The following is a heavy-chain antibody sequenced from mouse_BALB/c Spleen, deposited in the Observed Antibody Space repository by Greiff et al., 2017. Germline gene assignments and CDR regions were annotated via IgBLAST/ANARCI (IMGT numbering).Heavy chain of an antibody. CDR2: ISTYYGNT. D-gene: IGHD2-4*01. Sequence: QVQLQQSGPELVRPGVSVKISCKGSSYTFTDYAMHWVKQSHAKSLEWIGVISTYYGNTNYNQKFKGKATMTVDKSSSTAYMELARLTSEDSAVYYCARGDDYEAFAYWGQGTLVTVSA. CDR1: SYTFTDYA. CDR3: ARGDDYEAFAY. V-gene: IGHV1-67*01. J-gene: IGHJ3*01.